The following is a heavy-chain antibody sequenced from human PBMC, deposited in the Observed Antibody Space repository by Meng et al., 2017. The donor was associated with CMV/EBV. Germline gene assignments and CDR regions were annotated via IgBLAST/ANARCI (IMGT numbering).Heavy chain of an antibody. D-gene: IGHD6-13*01. CDR2: ISSSSSYI. CDR1: GFTFSSYS. Sequence: GESLKISCAASGFTFSSYSMNWVRQAPGKGLEWVSSISSSSSYIYYADSVKGRFTISRDNAKNSLYLQMNSLRAEDTAVYYCARDPSSSSWYPVDAFDIWGQGTMVTVSS. J-gene: IGHJ3*02. CDR3: ARDPSSSSWYPVDAFDI. V-gene: IGHV3-21*01.